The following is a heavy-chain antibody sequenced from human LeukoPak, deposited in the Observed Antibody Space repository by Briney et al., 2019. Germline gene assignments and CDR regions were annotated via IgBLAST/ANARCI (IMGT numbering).Heavy chain of an antibody. V-gene: IGHV4-30-4*01. CDR1: GGSISSGDYY. D-gene: IGHD3-22*01. CDR3: ARPYYYDSRIDP. CDR2: MYYSGST. J-gene: IGHJ5*02. Sequence: SQTLSLTCTVSGGSISSGDYYWSWIRQPPGKGLEWIAYMYYSGSTYYNPSLKSRVTMSADTSKNQLSLRLSSVTAADTAVYYCARPYYYDSRIDPWGQGILVTVSS.